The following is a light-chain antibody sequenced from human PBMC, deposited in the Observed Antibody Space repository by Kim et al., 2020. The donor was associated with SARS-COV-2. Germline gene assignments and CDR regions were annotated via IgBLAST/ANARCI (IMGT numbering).Light chain of an antibody. Sequence: SASGGDRVTITCRASQSISNWLAWYQQKPEKAPKVLVYDASSLESGVPSRFSGSGSGTEFTLTISSLQPDDFATYNCQQYNSYSPTFGEGTKLEI. J-gene: IGKJ2*01. CDR2: DAS. CDR3: QQYNSYSPT. V-gene: IGKV1-5*01. CDR1: QSISNW.